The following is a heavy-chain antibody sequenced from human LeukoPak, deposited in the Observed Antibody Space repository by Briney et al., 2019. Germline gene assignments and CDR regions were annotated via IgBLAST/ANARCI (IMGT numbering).Heavy chain of an antibody. J-gene: IGHJ4*02. Sequence: KPGGSLRLSCAASGFTFSDYYMNWIRQAPGKGLEWVSSISSISTYTAYADSLRGRFTISRDNSNNSLYLQMDSLRVEDTAVYYCARDLAPRSFDYWGQGTLVTVSS. CDR2: ISSIST. CDR3: ARDLAPRSFDY. CDR1: GFTFSDYY. D-gene: IGHD5-24*01. V-gene: IGHV3-11*06.